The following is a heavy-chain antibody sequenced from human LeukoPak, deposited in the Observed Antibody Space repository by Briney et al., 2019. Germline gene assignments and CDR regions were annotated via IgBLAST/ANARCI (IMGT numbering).Heavy chain of an antibody. Sequence: SETLSLTCTAPGVSISRFYWSWVRQPPGKGLEWIANIYNGVPTYYNPSLRSRVTLSVDTSKNRFSLTLRSVTATDTALYYCVQTTGWPGFDYWGQGILVTVSS. V-gene: IGHV4-4*09. J-gene: IGHJ4*02. CDR2: IYNGVPT. CDR1: GVSISRFY. D-gene: IGHD6-19*01. CDR3: VQTTGWPGFDY.